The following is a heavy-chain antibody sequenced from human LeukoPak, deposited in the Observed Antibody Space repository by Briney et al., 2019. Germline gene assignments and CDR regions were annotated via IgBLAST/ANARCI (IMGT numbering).Heavy chain of an antibody. CDR2: IYYTGTT. D-gene: IGHD5-12*01. CDR3: AREGRGYSGYDIRYFDL. J-gene: IGHJ2*01. CDR1: GGSISSSSYY. Sequence: SETLSLTCTVSGGSISSSSYYWGLIRQPPGKGLEWIGSIYYTGTTYYNPSLKSRATISVDTSKNQFSLKLTSVTAADTAVYYCAREGRGYSGYDIRYFDLWGRGTLVTVSS. V-gene: IGHV4-39*07.